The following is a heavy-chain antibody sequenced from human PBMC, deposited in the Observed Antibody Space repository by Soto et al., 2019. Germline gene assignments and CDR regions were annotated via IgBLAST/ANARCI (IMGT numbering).Heavy chain of an antibody. D-gene: IGHD6-13*01. V-gene: IGHV1-3*01. J-gene: IGHJ5*02. CDR1: GYTFTSYA. CDR3: ARVGHHGVYSSWYSNNWFDP. Sequence: ASVKVSCKASGYTFTSYAMHWVRQAPGQRLEWMGWINAGNGNTKYAQKLQGRVTMTRDTSTSTAYMELRSLRSDDTAVYYCARVGHHGVYSSWYSNNWFDPWGQGTLVTVSS. CDR2: INAGNGNT.